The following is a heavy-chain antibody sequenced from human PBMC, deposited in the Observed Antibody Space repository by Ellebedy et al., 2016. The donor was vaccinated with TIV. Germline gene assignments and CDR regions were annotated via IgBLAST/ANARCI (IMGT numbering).Heavy chain of an antibody. D-gene: IGHD1-26*01. CDR2: ISGFGGRT. CDR3: AKDRGSGTYENWFNP. Sequence: GGSLRLXCTASGFDFKNFAMNWIREPPGKGLEWVSGISGFGGRTYYADSVKGRFTISRDNSRDTLYLQMNSLNADDTAVYYCAKDRGSGTYENWFNPWGQGALVTVSP. J-gene: IGHJ5*02. V-gene: IGHV3-23*01. CDR1: GFDFKNFA.